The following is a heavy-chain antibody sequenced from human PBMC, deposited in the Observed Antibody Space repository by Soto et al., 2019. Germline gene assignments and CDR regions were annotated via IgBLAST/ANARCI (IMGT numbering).Heavy chain of an antibody. CDR2: IYPGDSDT. CDR1: GYRFTTYW. Sequence: GESLKISCKGSGYRFTTYWIGWVRQMPGKGLEWMGLIYPGDSDTRYSPSFQGQVTISADKSISTAYLQWSSLKASDSAMYYCARRPPLPGTNYHWLDPWGQGTLVTVYS. J-gene: IGHJ5*02. D-gene: IGHD1-7*01. V-gene: IGHV5-51*01. CDR3: ARRPPLPGTNYHWLDP.